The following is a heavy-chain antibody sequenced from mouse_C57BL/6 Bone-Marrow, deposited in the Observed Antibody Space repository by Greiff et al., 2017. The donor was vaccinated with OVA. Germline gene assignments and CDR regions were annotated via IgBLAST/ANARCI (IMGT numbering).Heavy chain of an antibody. Sequence: EVKLVESGGDLVKPGGSLQLSCAASGFTFSSYGMSWVRQTPDKRLEWVATISSGGSYTYYPDSVKGRFTISRDNAKNTLYMQMSSLESEDTAMYYCARHALWDYWGQGTTLTVTS. J-gene: IGHJ2*01. CDR1: GFTFSSYG. V-gene: IGHV5-6*01. CDR3: ARHALWDY. CDR2: ISSGGSYT. D-gene: IGHD1-1*02.